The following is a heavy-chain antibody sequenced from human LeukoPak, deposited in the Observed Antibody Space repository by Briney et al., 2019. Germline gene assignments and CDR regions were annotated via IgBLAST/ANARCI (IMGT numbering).Heavy chain of an antibody. CDR3: ARERRWLQLDAFDT. Sequence: SVKVSCKASGGTFSSYAISWVRQAPGQGLEWMGGIIPIFGTANYAQKFQGRVTITADKSTSTAYMELSSLRSEDTAVYYCARERRWLQLDAFDTWGQGTMVTVSS. CDR2: IIPIFGTA. V-gene: IGHV1-69*06. CDR1: GGTFSSYA. D-gene: IGHD5-24*01. J-gene: IGHJ3*02.